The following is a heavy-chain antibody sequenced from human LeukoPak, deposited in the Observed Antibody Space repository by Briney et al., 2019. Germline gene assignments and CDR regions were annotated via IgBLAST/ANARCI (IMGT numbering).Heavy chain of an antibody. V-gene: IGHV3-23*01. D-gene: IGHD1-26*01. J-gene: IGHJ4*02. CDR1: GFTFSSYA. CDR3: AKPGYSPLELWELLLDY. CDR2: ISGSGGST. Sequence: PGGSLRLSCAASGFTFSSYAMSWVRQAPGKGLEWVSAISGSGGSTYYADSVKGRFTISRDNSKNTLYLQMNSLRAEDTAVYYCAKPGYSPLELWELLLDYWGQGTLVTVSS.